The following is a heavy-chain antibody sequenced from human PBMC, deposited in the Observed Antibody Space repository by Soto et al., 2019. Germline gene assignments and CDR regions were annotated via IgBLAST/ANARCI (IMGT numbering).Heavy chain of an antibody. Sequence: EVNLVESGGGLVQPVGSLRLSCAASGFTFSNSDMHWVRQSSGKGLEWLSGIGTVGDAYYPPSVRGRFTISRENAKNSLYLQMHGLRAEDTAVYFCARGTGAQLMYFDLWGRGTLVTVSS. CDR3: ARGTGAQLMYFDL. V-gene: IGHV3-13*01. D-gene: IGHD7-27*01. CDR2: IGTVGDA. CDR1: GFTFSNSD. J-gene: IGHJ2*01.